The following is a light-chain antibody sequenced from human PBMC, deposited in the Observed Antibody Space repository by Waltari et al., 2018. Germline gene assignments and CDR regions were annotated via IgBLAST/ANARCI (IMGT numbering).Light chain of an antibody. V-gene: IGLV3-21*01. CDR2: DDH. CDR1: NVGGKS. CDR3: QVWDSSPETVV. Sequence: SYVLTQPPSASVAPGKTATIACGGNNVGGKSVQWYQPKPGQAPVLVVHDDHARPPGIPDRFSGSNSGDTATLTISRVEVGDEADYYCQVWDSSPETVVFGGGTKLTVL. J-gene: IGLJ2*01.